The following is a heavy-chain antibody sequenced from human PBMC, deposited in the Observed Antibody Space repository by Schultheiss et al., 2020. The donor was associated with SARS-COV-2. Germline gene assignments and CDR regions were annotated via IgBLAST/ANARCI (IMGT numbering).Heavy chain of an antibody. CDR3: ARDRRLVREQQLDY. CDR1: GFTFSRFG. J-gene: IGHJ4*02. D-gene: IGHD6-13*01. Sequence: GESMKISCAASGFTFSRFGMHWVRQAPGKGLEWMATISYDGTITYYADSLKGRFTMSRDNSRNTLYLQMHILRPEDTAVYYCARDRRLVREQQLDYWGQGTLVTVSS. V-gene: IGHV3-30*03. CDR2: ISYDGTIT.